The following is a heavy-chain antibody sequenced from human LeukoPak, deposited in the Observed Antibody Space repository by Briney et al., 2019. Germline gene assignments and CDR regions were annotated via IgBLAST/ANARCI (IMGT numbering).Heavy chain of an antibody. D-gene: IGHD3-22*01. J-gene: IGHJ3*02. V-gene: IGHV1-18*01. Sequence: ASVKVSCKASGYTFTSYGISWVRQAPGQGLEWMGWISVYNGNTNYAQKFQGRVTMTTDTSTGTVYMEVRSLRSDDTAVYYCARDLAENYYDRTGAFDIWGQGTMVTVSS. CDR3: ARDLAENYYDRTGAFDI. CDR2: ISVYNGNT. CDR1: GYTFTSYG.